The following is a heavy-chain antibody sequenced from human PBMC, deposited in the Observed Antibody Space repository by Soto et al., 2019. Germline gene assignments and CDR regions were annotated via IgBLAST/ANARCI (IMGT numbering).Heavy chain of an antibody. J-gene: IGHJ4*02. V-gene: IGHV3-7*01. D-gene: IGHD6-19*01. Sequence: LRLSCAASGFTFSSYWMSWVRQAPGKGLEWVANIKQDGSEKYYVDSVKGRFTISRDNAKDSLYLQMNSLRAEDTAVYYCARGGIAVAGTLFGYWGQGTLVTVSS. CDR1: GFTFSSYW. CDR2: IKQDGSEK. CDR3: ARGGIAVAGTLFGY.